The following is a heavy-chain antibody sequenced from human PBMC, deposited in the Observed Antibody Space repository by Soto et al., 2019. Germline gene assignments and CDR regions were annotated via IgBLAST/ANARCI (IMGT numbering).Heavy chain of an antibody. CDR1: GFTFSSYG. J-gene: IGHJ6*02. CDR2: IWYDGSNK. CDR3: ARGGGDSGMDV. D-gene: IGHD2-21*01. Sequence: QVQLVESGGGVVQPGRSLRLSCAASGFTFSSYGMHWVLQAPGKGLEWVAVIWYDGSNKYYADSVKGRFTISRDNSKNTLYLQMNSLRAEDTAVYYCARGGGDSGMDVWGQGTTVTVSS. V-gene: IGHV3-33*01.